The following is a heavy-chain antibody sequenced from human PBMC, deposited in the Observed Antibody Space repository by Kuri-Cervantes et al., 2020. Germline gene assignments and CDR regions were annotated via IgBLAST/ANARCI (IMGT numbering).Heavy chain of an antibody. J-gene: IGHJ4*02. D-gene: IGHD6-19*01. Sequence: ASVKVSCKASGYTFTSYYMHWVRQAPGQGLEWMGIINPSGGSTSYAQKFQGRVTMTRDTSISTAYMELSRLRSDDTAVYYCARTRAVALFIPDYWGQGTLVTVSS. CDR2: INPSGGST. CDR3: ARTRAVALFIPDY. V-gene: IGHV1-46*01. CDR1: GYTFTSYY.